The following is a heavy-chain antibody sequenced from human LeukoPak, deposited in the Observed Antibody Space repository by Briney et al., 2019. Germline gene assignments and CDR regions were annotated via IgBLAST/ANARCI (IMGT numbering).Heavy chain of an antibody. Sequence: ASVKVSCKASGYTFTGYYMHWVRQAPGQGLERMGWINPNTGGTNYAQKFQGRVTMTGDTSISTAYMELSRLRSDDTAVYYCARLVDTAMVSSAFDIWGQGTMVTVSS. J-gene: IGHJ3*02. D-gene: IGHD5-18*01. CDR1: GYTFTGYY. CDR3: ARLVDTAMVSSAFDI. CDR2: INPNTGGT. V-gene: IGHV1-2*02.